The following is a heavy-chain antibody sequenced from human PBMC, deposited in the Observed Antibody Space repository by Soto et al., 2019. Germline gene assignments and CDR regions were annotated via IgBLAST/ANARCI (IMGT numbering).Heavy chain of an antibody. D-gene: IGHD5-18*01. CDR3: ARDRTVDTAMDNYGMEV. CDR2: FRSVGHDDTT. V-gene: IGHV3-23*01. Sequence: GGALRLYAAASVVAFSSYSMGWVRLAPGKGLEWVSGFRSVGHDDTTSYTDSVRGRFTISRDNAKNSLYLQMNNLRADDTAVDYCARDRTVDTAMDNYGMEVWGQGTTVTVSS. J-gene: IGHJ6*02. CDR1: VVAFSSYS.